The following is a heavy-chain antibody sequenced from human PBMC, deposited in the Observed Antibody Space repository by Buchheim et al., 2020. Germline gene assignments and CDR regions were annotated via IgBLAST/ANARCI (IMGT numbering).Heavy chain of an antibody. CDR2: TSSYSSTI. Sequence: EVQLVESGGGLIQPGGSLRLSCAASGFSFSTYGMNWVRQAPGKGLEWISYTSSYSSTIYYADSVKGRFTISRDNAKNSLFLQMNSLRVEDTAVYYCARDNAIFASDYWGQGTL. CDR3: ARDNAIFASDY. D-gene: IGHD3-3*01. CDR1: GFSFSTYG. J-gene: IGHJ4*02. V-gene: IGHV3-48*01.